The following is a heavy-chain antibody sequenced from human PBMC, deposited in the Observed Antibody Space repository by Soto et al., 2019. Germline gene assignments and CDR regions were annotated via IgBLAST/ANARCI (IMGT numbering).Heavy chain of an antibody. D-gene: IGHD1-26*01. CDR1: GFTFTDAW. CDR3: TAGIVGDTNGMDV. CDR2: IKGKSHGGTT. J-gene: IGHJ6*02. Sequence: EVQLVESGGDLVKPGGSLRLSCAASGFTFTDAWMNWVRQASGKGLEWVGRIKGKSHGGTTDYAAPVKGRFTIARDDSKNTLVLQMNNLKTEDTAVYYCTAGIVGDTNGMDVGGQGTTVTVSS. V-gene: IGHV3-15*07.